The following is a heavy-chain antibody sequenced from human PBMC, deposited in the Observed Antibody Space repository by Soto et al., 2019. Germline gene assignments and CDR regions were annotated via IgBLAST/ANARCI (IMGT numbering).Heavy chain of an antibody. Sequence: QVQLVESGGGVVQPGRSLKLSCLASGFTFNDYAMHWVRQAPGKGLEWVALISYDESNKDYADSVKGRFTISRDNSKNALYLQINSLRSEDTAVYYCAKLRLATYDCWGGCDSWGQGTLVTVSS. J-gene: IGHJ4*02. CDR3: AKLRLATYDCWGGCDS. V-gene: IGHV3-30*18. D-gene: IGHD3-3*01. CDR1: GFTFNDYA. CDR2: ISYDESNK.